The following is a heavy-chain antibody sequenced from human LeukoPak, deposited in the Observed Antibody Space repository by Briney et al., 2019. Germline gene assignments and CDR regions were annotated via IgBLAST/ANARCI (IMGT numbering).Heavy chain of an antibody. J-gene: IGHJ3*02. D-gene: IGHD6-13*01. V-gene: IGHV4-4*02. CDR2: IYHRGST. Sequence: PSETLSFTCAVSGGSLSSSNWWSWVRQPPGKGLEWIGEIYHRGSTNYNPSLKSRVTISVDKSKNQFSLKLSSVTAADTAVYYCARDRGYSAFDIWGQGTMVTVSS. CDR3: ARDRGYSAFDI. CDR1: GGSLSSSNW.